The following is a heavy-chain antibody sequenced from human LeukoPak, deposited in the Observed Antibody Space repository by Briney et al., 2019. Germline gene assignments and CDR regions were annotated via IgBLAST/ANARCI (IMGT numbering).Heavy chain of an antibody. Sequence: RASVKVSCKASGGTFSSYAISWVRQAPGQGLEWMGRIIPIFGIANYAQKFQGRVTITADKSTSTAYMELSSLRSEDTAVYYCARDLGMGCSGGSCYVPFDYWGQGTLVTVSS. CDR1: GGTFSSYA. J-gene: IGHJ4*02. CDR3: ARDLGMGCSGGSCYVPFDY. CDR2: IIPIFGIA. D-gene: IGHD2-15*01. V-gene: IGHV1-69*04.